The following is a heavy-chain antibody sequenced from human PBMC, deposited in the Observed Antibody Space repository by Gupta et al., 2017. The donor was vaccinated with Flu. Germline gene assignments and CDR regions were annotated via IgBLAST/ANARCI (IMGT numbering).Heavy chain of an antibody. CDR2: IWYDGSNK. CDR1: GFTFSSYG. CDR3: ARESTVRMEYQLLFYGMDV. J-gene: IGHJ6*02. V-gene: IGHV3-33*01. D-gene: IGHD2-2*01. Sequence: QVQLVESGGGVVQPGRSLRLSCAASGFTFSSYGMHWVRQAPGKGLEWVAVIWYDGSNKYYADSVKGRFTISRDNSKNTLYLQMNSLRAEDTAVYYCARESTVRMEYQLLFYGMDVWGQGTTVTVSS.